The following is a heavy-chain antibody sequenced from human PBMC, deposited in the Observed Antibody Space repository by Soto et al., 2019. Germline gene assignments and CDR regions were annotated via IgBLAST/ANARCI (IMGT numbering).Heavy chain of an antibody. V-gene: IGHV4-30-4*01. D-gene: IGHD3-22*01. CDR3: ARDKYYYDSSGYYTVDAFDI. CDR2: IYYSGST. J-gene: IGHJ3*02. CDR1: GGSISSGDYY. Sequence: SETLSLTCTVSGGSISSGDYYWSWIRQPPGKGLEWIGYIYYSGSTYYNPSLKSRVTISVDTSKNQFSLKLSSVTAADTAVYYCARDKYYYDSSGYYTVDAFDIWGQGTMVTVS.